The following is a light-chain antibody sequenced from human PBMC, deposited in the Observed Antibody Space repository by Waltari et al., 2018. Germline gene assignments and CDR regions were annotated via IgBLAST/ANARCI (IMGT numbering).Light chain of an antibody. J-gene: IGLJ3*02. Sequence: QSALTQPASVSGSPGQSITISCTGTSSDVGTYNSVSWYQDHPGQGPKVIIYDVSDRPSGVSARFSGSKSGNTASLTISGLQAEDEADYYCSSQSSDDVVLFGGVTKVTVL. CDR2: DVS. V-gene: IGLV2-14*03. CDR3: SSQSSDDVVL. CDR1: SSDVGTYNS.